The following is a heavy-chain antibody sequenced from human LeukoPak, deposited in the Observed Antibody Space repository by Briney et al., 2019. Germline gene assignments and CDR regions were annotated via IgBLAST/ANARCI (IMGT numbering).Heavy chain of an antibody. CDR3: AKDKREQLVLLFDY. Sequence: GGSLRLSCAASGFTFSSYAMSWVRQAPGKGLEWVSAISGSGGSTHYADSVKGRFTISRDNSKNTLYLQMNSLRAEDTAVYYCAKDKREQLVLLFDYWGQGTLVTVSS. D-gene: IGHD6-13*01. CDR2: ISGSGGST. CDR1: GFTFSSYA. V-gene: IGHV3-23*01. J-gene: IGHJ4*02.